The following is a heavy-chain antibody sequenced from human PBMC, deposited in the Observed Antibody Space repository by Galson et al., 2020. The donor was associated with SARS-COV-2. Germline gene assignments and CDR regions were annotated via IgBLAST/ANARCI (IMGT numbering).Heavy chain of an antibody. D-gene: IGHD4-17*01. J-gene: IGHJ3*02. Sequence: SETLSHTCAVSGTPISSGSYSWNWIRQPPGKGLEWIGYISHSGGTYYNPSLKSRVTISGDRSKNQFSLRLSSVTAADTAVYYCARLHYGEYAPEAFDIWGPGTRVTVAS. CDR2: ISHSGGT. V-gene: IGHV4-30-2*01. CDR3: ARLHYGEYAPEAFDI. CDR1: GTPISSGSYS.